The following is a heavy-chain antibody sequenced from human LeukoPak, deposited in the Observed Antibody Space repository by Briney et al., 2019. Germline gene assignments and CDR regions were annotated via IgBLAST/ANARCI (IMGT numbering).Heavy chain of an antibody. CDR1: GGSISNYY. V-gene: IGHV4-59*01. CDR2: IYYSGST. J-gene: IGHJ5*02. CDR3: ARGHYDYGPVGWFDP. Sequence: SETLSLTCTVSGGSISNYYWSWIRQPPGKGLEWIGHIYYSGSTNYNPSLKSRVTISVDTSKNQFSLKLSSVTAADTAVYYCARGHYDYGPVGWFDPWGQGTLVTVSS. D-gene: IGHD3-16*01.